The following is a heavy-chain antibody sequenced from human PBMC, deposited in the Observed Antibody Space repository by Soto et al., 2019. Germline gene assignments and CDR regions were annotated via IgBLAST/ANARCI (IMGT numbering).Heavy chain of an antibody. CDR2: ISGSGGST. V-gene: IGHV3-23*01. D-gene: IGHD3-16*02. CDR1: GFTFSSYA. CDR3: AKDLNYDYVWGSYRLYYYYGMDG. Sequence: PGGSLRLSCAASGFTFSSYAMSWVRQAPGKGLEWVSAISGSGGSTYYADSVKGRFTISRDNSKNTLYLQMNSLRAEDTAVYYCAKDLNYDYVWGSYRLYYYYGMDGWGQGTTVTVSS. J-gene: IGHJ6*02.